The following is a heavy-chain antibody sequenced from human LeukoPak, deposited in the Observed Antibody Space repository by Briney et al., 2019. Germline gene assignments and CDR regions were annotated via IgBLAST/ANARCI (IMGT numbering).Heavy chain of an antibody. CDR3: AKDDGNGYYYSFDC. D-gene: IGHD3-22*01. CDR2: ISGSGGST. V-gene: IGHV3-23*01. J-gene: IGHJ4*02. Sequence: GGSLRLSCAASGFTFSSYAMSWVRQAPGKVLEWVSAISGSGGSTYYADSVKGRFTISRDNSKNTLYLQMNSLRAEDTAVYYCAKDDGNGYYYSFDCWGQGTLVTVSS. CDR1: GFTFSSYA.